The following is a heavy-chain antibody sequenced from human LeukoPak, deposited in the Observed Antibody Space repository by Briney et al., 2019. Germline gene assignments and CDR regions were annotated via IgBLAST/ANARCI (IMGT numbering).Heavy chain of an antibody. J-gene: IGHJ4*02. Sequence: SETLSLTCTVSGGSISSYYWSWIQQPPGKGLEWIGNIYYSGSTNYNPSLKSRVTISVDTSKNQFSLKLSSVTAADTAVYYCARVLDSSGYYYSDAVYFDYWGQGTLVTVSS. V-gene: IGHV4-59*01. CDR1: GGSISSYY. CDR3: ARVLDSSGYYYSDAVYFDY. CDR2: IYYSGST. D-gene: IGHD3-22*01.